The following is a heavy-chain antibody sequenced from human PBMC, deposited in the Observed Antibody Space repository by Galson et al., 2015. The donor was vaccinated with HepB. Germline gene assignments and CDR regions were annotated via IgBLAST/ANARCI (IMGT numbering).Heavy chain of an antibody. CDR1: GFTFSSYA. CDR2: ISGSGIRT. J-gene: IGHJ6*03. D-gene: IGHD1-26*01. Sequence: SLRLSCATSGFTFSSYAMSWVRQAPGKGLEWVSGISGSGIRTYYADSVKGRFTISRDNSKNTLYLQMNSLRAEDTALYYCAKDREISAPGSTIYYYYMDVWGKGTTVTVSS. CDR3: AKDREISAPGSTIYYYYMDV. V-gene: IGHV3-23*01.